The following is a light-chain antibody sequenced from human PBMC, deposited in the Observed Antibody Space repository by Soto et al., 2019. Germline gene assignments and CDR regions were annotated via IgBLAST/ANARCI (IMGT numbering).Light chain of an antibody. Sequence: EIVLTQSPGTLSLSPGERATLSCRASQSVTSSDLAWYQQKPGQAPRLLIHGASSRATGIPDRFSGSGSGKDFTLTIRRLEPEDFAVYYCQQYGTSPRTFGQGTKVEV. J-gene: IGKJ1*01. CDR1: QSVTSSD. V-gene: IGKV3-20*01. CDR2: GAS. CDR3: QQYGTSPRT.